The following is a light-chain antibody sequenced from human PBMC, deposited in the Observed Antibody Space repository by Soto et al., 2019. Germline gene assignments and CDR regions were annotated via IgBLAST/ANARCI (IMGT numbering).Light chain of an antibody. J-gene: IGLJ1*01. CDR2: DVD. V-gene: IGLV2-8*01. CDR3: SSYAGSNTFV. CDR1: SSDVGGYDS. Sequence: QSVLTQPPSASGSPGQSVTISCSGTSSDVGGYDSVSWYQHHPGKVPKLIIFDVDKLPSGVPDRFSGFKSGNTASLTVSGLRAEDEADYYCSSYAGSNTFVFGTGTKVTV.